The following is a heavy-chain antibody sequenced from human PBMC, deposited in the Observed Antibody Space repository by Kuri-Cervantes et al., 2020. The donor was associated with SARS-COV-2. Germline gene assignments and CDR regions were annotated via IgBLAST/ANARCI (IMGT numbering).Heavy chain of an antibody. CDR3: ARDYSSGWYMYWYFDL. Sequence: GESLKISCAASGFTFSNYGMHWVRQAPGKGLEWVTFLRYDGGEKHYADSVKGRLTISRDNSKNTLYLEMNSLRVEDTAVYYCARDYSSGWYMYWYFDLWGRGTLVTVSS. D-gene: IGHD6-19*01. V-gene: IGHV3-30*02. CDR2: LRYDGGEK. CDR1: GFTFSNYG. J-gene: IGHJ2*01.